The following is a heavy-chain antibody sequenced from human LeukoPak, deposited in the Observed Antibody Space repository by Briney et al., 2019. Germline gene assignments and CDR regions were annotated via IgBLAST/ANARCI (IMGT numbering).Heavy chain of an antibody. V-gene: IGHV3-30-3*01. CDR1: GFTFSSYA. CDR2: ISYDGSNK. Sequence: GGSLRLSCAASGFTFSSYAMHWVRQAPGKGLEWVAVISYDGSNKYYADSVKGRFTISRDNSKNTLYLQMNSLRAEDTAVYYCARGHDEYYCGSGTHWAFDYWGQGTLVTVSS. J-gene: IGHJ4*02. CDR3: ARGHDEYYCGSGTHWAFDY. D-gene: IGHD3-10*01.